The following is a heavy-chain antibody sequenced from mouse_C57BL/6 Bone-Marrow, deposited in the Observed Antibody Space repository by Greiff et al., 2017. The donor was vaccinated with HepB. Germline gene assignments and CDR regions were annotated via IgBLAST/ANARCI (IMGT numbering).Heavy chain of an antibody. V-gene: IGHV5-4*03. J-gene: IGHJ3*01. CDR1: GFTFSSYA. Sequence: EVKLVESGVGLVKPGGSLKLSCAASGFTFSSYAMSWVRQTPEKRLEWVATISDGGSYTYYPDNVKGRFTISRDNAKNNLYLQMSHLKSEDTAMYYCAPYYGSSYGFAYWGQGTLVTVSA. CDR2: ISDGGSYT. CDR3: APYYGSSYGFAY. D-gene: IGHD1-1*01.